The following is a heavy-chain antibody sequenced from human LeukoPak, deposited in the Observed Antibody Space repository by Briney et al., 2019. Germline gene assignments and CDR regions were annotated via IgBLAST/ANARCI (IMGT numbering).Heavy chain of an antibody. Sequence: GGSLRLSCTASRFTISSNWMSWVRQAPGRGLEWVANIKQDGGEKYYVDSVKGRFTISRDNAKNSLYLQMNSLRAEDTAIFCCARGDFGVVTHFDYWGQGTLVTVSS. V-gene: IGHV3-7*01. D-gene: IGHD3-3*01. J-gene: IGHJ4*02. CDR3: ARGDFGVVTHFDY. CDR2: IKQDGGEK. CDR1: RFTISSNW.